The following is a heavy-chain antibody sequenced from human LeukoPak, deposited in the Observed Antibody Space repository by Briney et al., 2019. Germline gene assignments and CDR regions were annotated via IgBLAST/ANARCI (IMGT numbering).Heavy chain of an antibody. D-gene: IGHD2-2*01. CDR1: GGSISSHY. J-gene: IGHJ6*03. Sequence: SETLSLTCTVSGGSISSHYWSWIRQPPGKGLEWIGYIYYSGSTNYNPSLKSRVTISVDTSKNQFSLKLSSVTAADTAVYYCARGGCSSTSCLPYYYYYMDVWGKGTTVTVSS. CDR2: IYYSGST. V-gene: IGHV4-59*11. CDR3: ARGGCSSTSCLPYYYYYMDV.